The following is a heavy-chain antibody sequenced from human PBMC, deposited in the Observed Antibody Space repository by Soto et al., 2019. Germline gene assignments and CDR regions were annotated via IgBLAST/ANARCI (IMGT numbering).Heavy chain of an antibody. CDR2: INWNSGSI. Sequence: DVQLVESGGGLVQPGRSLRLSCAASGFSFDDYAMHWVRQAPGKGLEWVSSINWNSGSIDYADSMKGRFTISRDNAKNSLYLQMNSLGTDDTALYYCAKEGGDAFDIWGQGTMVTVSS. J-gene: IGHJ3*02. CDR3: AKEGGDAFDI. V-gene: IGHV3-9*01. CDR1: GFSFDDYA.